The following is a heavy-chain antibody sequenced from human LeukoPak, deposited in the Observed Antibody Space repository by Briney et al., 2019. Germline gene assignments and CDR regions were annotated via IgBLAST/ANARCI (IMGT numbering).Heavy chain of an antibody. CDR1: GFSFSNYG. CDR3: AKESSGGDFDY. CDR2: ILYDGSKK. Sequence: GGSLRLSCAASGFSFSNYGMHWVRQAPGKGREWVAVILYDGSKKYYADFVKGRFTISRDKSNNTLFLQMNSLRLEDTAVYYCAKESSGGDFDYWGQGTLVTVSS. V-gene: IGHV3-30*18. D-gene: IGHD5-12*01. J-gene: IGHJ4*02.